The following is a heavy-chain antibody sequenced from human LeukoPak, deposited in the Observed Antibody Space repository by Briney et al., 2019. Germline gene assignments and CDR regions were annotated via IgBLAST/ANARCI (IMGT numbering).Heavy chain of an antibody. D-gene: IGHD5-18*01. V-gene: IGHV4-38-2*02. CDR2: IYHSGST. CDR1: GYSISSGYY. Sequence: SETLSLTCTASGYSISSGYYWGWIRQPPGKGLEWIGSIYHSGSTYYNPSLKSRVTISVDTSKNQFSLKLSSVTAADTAVYYCARMPGYSYYYMDVWGKGTTVTVSS. CDR3: ARMPGYSYYYMDV. J-gene: IGHJ6*03.